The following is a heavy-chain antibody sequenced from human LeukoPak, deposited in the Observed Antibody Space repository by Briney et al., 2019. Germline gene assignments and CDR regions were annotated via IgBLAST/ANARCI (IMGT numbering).Heavy chain of an antibody. Sequence: PGGSLRLSCAASGFTFSSYAMHWVRQAPGKGLEWVAVISYDGSNKYYADSVKGRFTISRDNSKNTLYLQMNSLRAEDTAVYYCARGSSVQLWLVYYFDYWGQGTLVTVSS. V-gene: IGHV3-30-3*01. CDR3: ARGSSVQLWLVYYFDY. CDR2: ISYDGSNK. D-gene: IGHD5-18*01. J-gene: IGHJ4*02. CDR1: GFTFSSYA.